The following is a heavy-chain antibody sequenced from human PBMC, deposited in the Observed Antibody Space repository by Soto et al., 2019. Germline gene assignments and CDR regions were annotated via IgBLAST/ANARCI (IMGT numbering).Heavy chain of an antibody. V-gene: IGHV3-49*03. CDR3: TRDRGYSYGVYYYGMDV. J-gene: IGHJ6*02. CDR2: IRSKAYGGTT. D-gene: IGHD5-18*01. CDR1: GFTFGDYA. Sequence: AVGSLRLSCTASGFTFGDYAMSWFRQAPGKGLEWVGFIRSKAYGGTTEYAASVKGRFTISRDDSKSIAYLQMNSLKTEDTAVYYCTRDRGYSYGVYYYGMDVWGQGTTVTVSS.